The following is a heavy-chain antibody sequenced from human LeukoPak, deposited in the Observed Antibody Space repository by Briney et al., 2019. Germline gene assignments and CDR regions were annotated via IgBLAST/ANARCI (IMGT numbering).Heavy chain of an antibody. D-gene: IGHD3-10*01. J-gene: IGHJ5*02. V-gene: IGHV4-30-2*01. Sequence: PSETLSLTCAVSGGSISSGGYSWSWIRQPPGKGLEWIGYIYHSGSTYYNPSLKSRVTISVDRSKNQFSLKLSSVTAADTAVYYCARDTSMVRGGPWFDPWGQGTLVTVSS. CDR3: ARDTSMVRGGPWFDP. CDR2: IYHSGST. CDR1: GGSISSGGYS.